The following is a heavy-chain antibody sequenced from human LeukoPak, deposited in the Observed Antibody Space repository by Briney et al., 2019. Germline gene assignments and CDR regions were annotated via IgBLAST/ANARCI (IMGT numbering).Heavy chain of an antibody. V-gene: IGHV3-74*01. J-gene: IGHJ4*02. CDR3: ARDSVEWYIFDY. D-gene: IGHD3-3*01. CDR2: TNRDGSST. Sequence: GGSLCLSCAASGFTLSSYWMHWVRHAPGKGRVWVARTNRDGSSTAYADSVKGRFTISKDNAKNTLYLLMNSLRAEDTAVYYCARDSVEWYIFDYWGQGTLVTVSS. CDR1: GFTLSSYW.